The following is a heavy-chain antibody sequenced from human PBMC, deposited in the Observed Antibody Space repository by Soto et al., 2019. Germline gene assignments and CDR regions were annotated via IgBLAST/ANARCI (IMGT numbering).Heavy chain of an antibody. V-gene: IGHV1-8*01. D-gene: IGHD2-21*01. CDR2: MNLNTGNT. CDR3: ARGRGDTSFYYYDMDV. CDR1: GYTFTSYD. Sequence: QVQLVQSGAEVKEPGASVKVSCKASGYTFTSYDLPWGRQATGQGLEWMGWMNLNTGNTAYGEKFQGRVTMTRNTSITTAYMELSGLRSDDTAVYYCARGRGDTSFYYYDMDVWGKGTTVAVSS. J-gene: IGHJ6*03.